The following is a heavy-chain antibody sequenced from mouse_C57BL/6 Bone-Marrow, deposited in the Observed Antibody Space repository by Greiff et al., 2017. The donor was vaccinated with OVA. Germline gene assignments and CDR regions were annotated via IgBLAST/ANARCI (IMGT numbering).Heavy chain of an antibody. CDR3: ARYKVRTPYFDY. CDR2: INPYNGGT. CDR1: GYTFTDYY. Sequence: VQLQQSGPVLVKPGASVKMSCKASGYTFTDYYMNWVKQSHGKSLEWIGVINPYNGGTSYNQKFKGKATLTVDKSSSTAYMELNSLTSEDSAVYYGARYKVRTPYFDYWGQGTTLTVSS. J-gene: IGHJ2*01. D-gene: IGHD1-3*01. V-gene: IGHV1-19*01.